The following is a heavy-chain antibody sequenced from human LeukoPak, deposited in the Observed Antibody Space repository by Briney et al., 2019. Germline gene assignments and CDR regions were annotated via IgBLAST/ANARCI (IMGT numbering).Heavy chain of an antibody. V-gene: IGHV3-30*18. CDR1: GFTFSSYG. Sequence: GGSLRLSCAASGFTFSSYGMHWVRQAPGKGPEWVAVISYDGRNKHYADSVKGRFTISRDNYKNTLYLEMNSLRAEDTAVYYCAKDQRGYYDSSGYYYFDYWGQGTLVTVSS. D-gene: IGHD3-22*01. CDR2: ISYDGRNK. J-gene: IGHJ4*02. CDR3: AKDQRGYYDSSGYYYFDY.